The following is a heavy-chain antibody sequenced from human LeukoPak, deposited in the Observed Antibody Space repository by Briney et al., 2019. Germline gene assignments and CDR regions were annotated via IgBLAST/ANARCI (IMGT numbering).Heavy chain of an antibody. J-gene: IGHJ4*02. Sequence: SETLSLTCAVSGGSIRDFYWSWIRLPAGQGLEWIGRFFPGGSANYNSSLQSRVTMSVDTSKNQIYLKLTSVTAADTAVYFCARADVNFPAYTAFFDNWGPGALVTVSA. V-gene: IGHV4-4*07. CDR1: GGSIRDFY. D-gene: IGHD2-21*02. CDR2: FFPGGSA. CDR3: ARADVNFPAYTAFFDN.